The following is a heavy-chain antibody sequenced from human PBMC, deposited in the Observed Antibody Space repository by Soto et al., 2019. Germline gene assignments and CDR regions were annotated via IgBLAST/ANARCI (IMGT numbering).Heavy chain of an antibody. V-gene: IGHV3-7*01. J-gene: IGHJ4*02. CDR3: ARDRPMLRGVSFNL. Sequence: EVQLVESGGGLVQPGGSLRLSCAASGFTFSSYWMSWVRQAPGKGLEWVANIKQDGSEKYYVDSVKGRFTISRDKAKNPLYLQMNSLRAEDTAVYYCARDRPMLRGVSFNLWGQGTLVTVSS. CDR1: GFTFSSYW. CDR2: IKQDGSEK. D-gene: IGHD3-10*01.